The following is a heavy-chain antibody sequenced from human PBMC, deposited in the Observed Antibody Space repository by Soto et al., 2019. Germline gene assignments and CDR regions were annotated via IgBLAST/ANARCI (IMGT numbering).Heavy chain of an antibody. CDR3: ARDRGYYYDSSGYYPDY. D-gene: IGHD3-22*01. J-gene: IGHJ4*02. V-gene: IGHV3-30-3*01. Sequence: LRLSCAASGFTFSSYAMHWVRQAPGKGLEWVAVISYDGSNKYYADSVKGRFTISRDNSKNTLYLQMNSLRAEDTAVYYCARDRGYYYDSSGYYPDYWGQGTLVTVSS. CDR2: ISYDGSNK. CDR1: GFTFSSYA.